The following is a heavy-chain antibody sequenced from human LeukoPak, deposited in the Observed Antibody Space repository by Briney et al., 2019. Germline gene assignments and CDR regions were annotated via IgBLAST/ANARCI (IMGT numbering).Heavy chain of an antibody. CDR1: GFTFSSYA. CDR3: AKDSDYGDYVWYNWFDP. D-gene: IGHD4-17*01. Sequence: PGGSLRLSCAASGFTFSSYAMSWVRQAPGKGLEWVSAISGSGGSTYYADSVKGRFTISRDNSKNTLYPQMNSLRAEDTAVYYCAKDSDYGDYVWYNWFDPWGQGTLVTVSS. J-gene: IGHJ5*02. V-gene: IGHV3-23*01. CDR2: ISGSGGST.